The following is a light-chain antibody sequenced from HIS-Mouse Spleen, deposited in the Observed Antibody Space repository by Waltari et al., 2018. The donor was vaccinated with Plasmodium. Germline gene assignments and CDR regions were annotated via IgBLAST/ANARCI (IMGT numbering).Light chain of an antibody. CDR2: KAS. CDR1: QSISSW. Sequence: DIQMTQSPSTLSASVGDRVTITCRASQSISSWLAWYQQTPGKAPKPLIYKASSLESGVPARFSGSGSGTEFTLTISSLQPYDFATYYCQQYNSYSWTFGQGTKVEIK. CDR3: QQYNSYSWT. J-gene: IGKJ1*01. V-gene: IGKV1-5*03.